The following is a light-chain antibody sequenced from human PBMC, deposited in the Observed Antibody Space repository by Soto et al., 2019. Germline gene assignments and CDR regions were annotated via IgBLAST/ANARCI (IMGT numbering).Light chain of an antibody. V-gene: IGKV3-20*01. Sequence: IVLTQSPGTLSLSPGERATLSCGASQSVSSSYLAWYQQKPGQAPRLLIYGASSRATGIPDRFSGSGSGTDFTLTISRLETEDFAVYYCQQYGSSPTWTFGQGTKVDIK. CDR2: GAS. CDR1: QSVSSSY. CDR3: QQYGSSPTWT. J-gene: IGKJ1*01.